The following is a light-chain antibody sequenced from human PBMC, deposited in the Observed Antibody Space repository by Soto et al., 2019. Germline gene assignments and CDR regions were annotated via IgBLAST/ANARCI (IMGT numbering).Light chain of an antibody. J-gene: IGKJ2*01. CDR1: QSISSW. V-gene: IGKV1-5*03. CDR2: KAS. CDR3: QQYNSYSYT. Sequence: DIQMTQSPSTLSASVGDRVTITCRASQSISSWLAWYQQKPGKAPKLLIYKASSLESGVPSRFSGSGSGTEFTLTISSLQPDDFETYYCQQYNSYSYTFDQGTKLEIK.